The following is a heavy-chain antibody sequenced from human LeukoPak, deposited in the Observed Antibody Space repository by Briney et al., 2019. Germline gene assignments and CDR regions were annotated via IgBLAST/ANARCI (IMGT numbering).Heavy chain of an antibody. Sequence: GGSLRLSCAASGFTFTNSWMSWVRQAPGKGLEWVGRIKTNAEGGRVDYAAPVIGRFTISRDDSINTLYLQMNTLKTEDTAVYFCATGLMGICGQGTLVTVSS. V-gene: IGHV3-15*01. CDR2: IKTNAEGGRV. J-gene: IGHJ4*02. CDR1: GFTFTNSW. D-gene: IGHD7-27*01. CDR3: ATGLMGI.